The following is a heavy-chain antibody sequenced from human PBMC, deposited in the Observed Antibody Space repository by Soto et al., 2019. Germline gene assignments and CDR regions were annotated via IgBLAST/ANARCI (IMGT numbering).Heavy chain of an antibody. V-gene: IGHV1-69*12. CDR1: GGTFSRYA. CDR3: AQTLGLAVSGPGRFDL. CDR2: ITPIFGTP. Sequence: QVQLVQSGTEVKKPGSSVKVSCKASGGTFSRYAINWVRQAPGQGLEWMGGITPIFGTPNYAQKFQGRVTITADGSTKTAYMELRGLRSEDTAVYYCAQTLGLAVSGPGRFDLWGRGTLVTVTS. J-gene: IGHJ2*01. D-gene: IGHD6-19*01.